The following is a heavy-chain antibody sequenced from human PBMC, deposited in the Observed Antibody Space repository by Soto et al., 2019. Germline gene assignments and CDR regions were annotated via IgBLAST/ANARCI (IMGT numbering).Heavy chain of an antibody. CDR2: IYYSGST. Sequence: SETLSLTCTVSGGSISSSSYYWGWIRQPPGKGLEWIGSIYYSGSTYYNPSLKSRVTISVDTSKNQFSLKLSSVTAADTAVYFCSWRDLERYYFDDWGQGTLVTVSS. D-gene: IGHD1-1*01. J-gene: IGHJ4*02. V-gene: IGHV4-39*01. CDR3: SWRDLERYYFDD. CDR1: GGSISSSSYY.